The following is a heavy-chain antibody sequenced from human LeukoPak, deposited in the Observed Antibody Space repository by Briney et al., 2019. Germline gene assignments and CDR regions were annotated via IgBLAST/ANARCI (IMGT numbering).Heavy chain of an antibody. CDR1: GFTFSSYG. CDR2: IRYDGSNK. Sequence: GGSLRLSCAASGFTFSSYGMHWVRQAPGKGLEWVAFIRYDGSNKYYADPVKGRFTISRDNSKNTLYLQMNSLRAEDTAVYYCAILGGYSYGGRYFDYWGQGTLVTVSS. CDR3: AILGGYSYGGRYFDY. V-gene: IGHV3-30*02. D-gene: IGHD5-18*01. J-gene: IGHJ4*02.